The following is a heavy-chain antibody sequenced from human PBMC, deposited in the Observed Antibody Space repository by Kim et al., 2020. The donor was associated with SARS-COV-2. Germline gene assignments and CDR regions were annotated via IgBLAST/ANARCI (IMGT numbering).Heavy chain of an antibody. CDR2: ISGSGGST. CDR1: GFTFSSYA. Sequence: GGSLRLSCAASGFTFSSYAMSWVRQAPGKGLEWVSAISGSGGSTYYADSVKGRFTISRDNSKNTLYLQMNSLRAEDTAVYYCAKGGKSGWLQPLPPFDYWGQGTLVTVSS. CDR3: AKGGKSGWLQPLPPFDY. V-gene: IGHV3-23*01. D-gene: IGHD5-12*01. J-gene: IGHJ4*02.